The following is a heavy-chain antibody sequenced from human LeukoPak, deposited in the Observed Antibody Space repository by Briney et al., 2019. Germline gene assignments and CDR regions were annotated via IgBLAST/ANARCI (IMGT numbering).Heavy chain of an antibody. Sequence: SETLSLTCTVSGGLISISTYYWGWIRQPPGKGLEWIGSIYYSGTTHYNPSLKSRVTIAVDTSKNQFSLKLSSVTATDTAVYYCARLNKPGWFDPWGQGTLVTVSS. J-gene: IGHJ5*02. CDR2: IYYSGTT. CDR3: ARLNKPGWFDP. D-gene: IGHD1-14*01. V-gene: IGHV4-39*01. CDR1: GGLISISTYY.